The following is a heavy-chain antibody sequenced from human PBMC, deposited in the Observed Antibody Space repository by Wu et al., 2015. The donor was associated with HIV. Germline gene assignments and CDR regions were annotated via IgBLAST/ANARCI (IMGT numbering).Heavy chain of an antibody. CDR3: ARDGGRGYNYASLDY. D-gene: IGHD5-24*01. CDR1: GYIFTTYY. V-gene: IGHV1-46*01. J-gene: IGHJ4*02. Sequence: LEQSGTEVKKPGASVRVSCKASGYIFTTYYMHWVRQAPGQGLEWMAIINPSGSSTTYTQKFQGRVTMTSDTSTSTVYMKLSGLRSEDTAIYYCARDGGRGYNYASLDYWGQGTLVTVSS. CDR2: INPSGSST.